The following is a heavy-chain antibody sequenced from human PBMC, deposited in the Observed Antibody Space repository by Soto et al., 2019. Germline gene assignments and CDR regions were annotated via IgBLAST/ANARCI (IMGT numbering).Heavy chain of an antibody. V-gene: IGHV4-59*01. CDR1: GGSISSYY. CDR3: ARVQSRSYYYYVMDV. Sequence: SETLSLTCTVSGGSISSYYWSWIRQPPGKGLEWIGYIYYSGSTNYNPSLKSRVTISVDTSKNPFSLKLSSVTAAATAVYHCARVQSRSYYYYVMDVWGQRPRVTVSS. CDR2: IYYSGST. J-gene: IGHJ6*02.